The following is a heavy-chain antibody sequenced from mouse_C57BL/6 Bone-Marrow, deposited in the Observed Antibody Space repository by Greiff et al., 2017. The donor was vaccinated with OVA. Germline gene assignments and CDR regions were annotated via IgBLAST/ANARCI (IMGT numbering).Heavy chain of an antibody. CDR2: ISNGGGST. J-gene: IGHJ1*03. CDR1: GFTFSDYY. CDR3: ARHRYYGSYWYFDD. V-gene: IGHV5-12*01. D-gene: IGHD1-1*01. Sequence: EVKLMESGGGLVQPGGSLKLSCAASGFTFSDYYMYWVRQTPEQRLEWVAYISNGGGSTYYPDTVKGRFTISRDNAKNTLYLQMSRLKSEDTAMYYCARHRYYGSYWYFDDWGTGTTVTVSS.